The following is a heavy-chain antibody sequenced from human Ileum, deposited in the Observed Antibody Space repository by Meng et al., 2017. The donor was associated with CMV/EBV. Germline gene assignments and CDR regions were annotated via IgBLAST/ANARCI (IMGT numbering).Heavy chain of an antibody. D-gene: IGHD6-13*01. CDR3: ARFRIAALGNLFDP. CDR1: GASISSGDYY. Sequence: VQLEGTGHGLCKPSQPRALSCTVSGASISSGDYYWSWMPQPPGKGLEWIGYIVFSGNTYYNPSLNNRVIISIDTPRNQFSLKVDSVTAADTAVYYCARFRIAALGNLFDPWGHGTLVTVSS. V-gene: IGHV4-30-4*08. CDR2: IVFSGNT. J-gene: IGHJ5*02.